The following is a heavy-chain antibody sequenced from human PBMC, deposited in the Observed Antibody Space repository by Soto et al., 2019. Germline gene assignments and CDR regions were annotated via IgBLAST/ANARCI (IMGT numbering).Heavy chain of an antibody. CDR3: ARAEWELLPGVADY. CDR2: ISAYNGNT. D-gene: IGHD1-26*01. CDR1: GYTFTSYG. J-gene: IGHJ4*02. Sequence: QVQLVQSGAEVKKPGASGKVSCNASGYTFTSYGISWVRQAPGQGLEWMGWISAYNGNTNYAQKLQGRVTMTTDTSTSTGDMELRSLRSDDTAVYYCARAEWELLPGVADYWGQGTLVTVSS. V-gene: IGHV1-18*01.